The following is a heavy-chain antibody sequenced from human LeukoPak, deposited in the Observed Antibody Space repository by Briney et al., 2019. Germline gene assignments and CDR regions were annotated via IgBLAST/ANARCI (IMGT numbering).Heavy chain of an antibody. J-gene: IGHJ4*02. Sequence: ASVKVSCKASGYSFTGYYIYWVRQAPGQGLEWMGWINPKSGATNYAQRFQGRVTMTSDTSIATAYMELSSLRSDDTAVYYCAREGGYDILTGYQDYWGQGTLVTVSS. CDR2: INPKSGAT. D-gene: IGHD3-9*01. V-gene: IGHV1-2*02. CDR3: AREGGYDILTGYQDY. CDR1: GYSFTGYY.